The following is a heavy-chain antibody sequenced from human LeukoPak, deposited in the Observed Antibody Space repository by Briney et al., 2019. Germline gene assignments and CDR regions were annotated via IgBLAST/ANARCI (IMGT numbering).Heavy chain of an antibody. CDR3: ARHNPDDYYDSSGYLGLLDY. CDR2: IYYSGST. D-gene: IGHD3-22*01. Sequence: GSLRLSCAASGFTFSSYAMSWVRQPPGKGLEWSGSIYYSGSTYYNPSLKSRVTISVDTSKNQFSLKLSSVTAADTAVYYCARHNPDDYYDSSGYLGLLDYWGQGTLVTVSS. J-gene: IGHJ4*02. CDR1: GFTFSSYA. V-gene: IGHV4-39*01.